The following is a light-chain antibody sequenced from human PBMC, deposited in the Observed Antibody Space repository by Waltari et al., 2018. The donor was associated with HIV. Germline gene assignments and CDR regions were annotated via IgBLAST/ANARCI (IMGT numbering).Light chain of an antibody. Sequence: SYVLTQPPSVSVAPGQTARITCGGNNIGSKSVHCYQQKPGQAPVLVVYDDSDRPSGIPERFSGSNSGNTATLTISRVEAGDEADYYCQVWDSGSDHYVFGTGTKVTVL. CDR3: QVWDSGSDHYV. V-gene: IGLV3-21*02. J-gene: IGLJ1*01. CDR1: NIGSKS. CDR2: DDS.